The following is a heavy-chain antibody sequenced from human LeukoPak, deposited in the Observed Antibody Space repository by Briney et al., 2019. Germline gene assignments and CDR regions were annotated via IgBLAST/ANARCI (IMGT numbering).Heavy chain of an antibody. CDR2: ISYSGT. CDR3: ARRTSNPVGAIDY. D-gene: IGHD1-26*01. Sequence: PSETLSLTCTVSGGSISISNYYCGWSPQPPARVLEWIGSISYSGTYYNPSLKSRLTISVDTSKNHFSMNLRSLTAADTAVYYCARRTSNPVGAIDYWGQGTLVTVSS. J-gene: IGHJ4*02. CDR1: GGSISISNYY. V-gene: IGHV4-39*01.